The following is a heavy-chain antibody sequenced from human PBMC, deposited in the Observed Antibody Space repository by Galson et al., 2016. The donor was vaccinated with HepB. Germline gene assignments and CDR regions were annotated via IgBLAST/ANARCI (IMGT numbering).Heavy chain of an antibody. V-gene: IGHV1-2*02. CDR3: ARPPYGGNDY. Sequence: QSGAEVKKPGESLKTSCKASGYTFTGYFIHWVRQAPGQGLEWMGWINANSGGTNYAQKFQGRVTMTRDTSISTAYMELSRLRSDDTAVYYCARPPYGGNDYWGQGTLVTVSS. J-gene: IGHJ4*02. CDR2: INANSGGT. D-gene: IGHD4-23*01. CDR1: GYTFTGYF.